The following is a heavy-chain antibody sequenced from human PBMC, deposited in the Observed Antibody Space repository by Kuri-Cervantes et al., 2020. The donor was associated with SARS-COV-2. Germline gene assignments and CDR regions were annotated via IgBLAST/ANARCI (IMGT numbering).Heavy chain of an antibody. CDR3: ARGTNWPPDGWFDP. V-gene: IGHV6-1*01. CDR2: TYYRSKWYD. Sequence: LRLSCAISGDSVSSKIAAWNWIRQSPSRGLEWLGRTYYRSKWYDDYAVSVKSRISINPDTSKNQFSLHLNSVTPEDTAVYYCARGTNWPPDGWFDPWGQRTLVTVSS. D-gene: IGHD7-27*01. J-gene: IGHJ5*02. CDR1: GDSVSSKIAA.